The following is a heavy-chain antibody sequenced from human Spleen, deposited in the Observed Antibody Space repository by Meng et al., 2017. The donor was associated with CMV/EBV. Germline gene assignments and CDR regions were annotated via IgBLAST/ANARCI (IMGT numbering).Heavy chain of an antibody. J-gene: IGHJ4*02. V-gene: IGHV3-66*02. CDR2: IYSGGST. CDR1: GFTFSTYA. CDR3: AREDHYSSSFDY. D-gene: IGHD6-13*01. Sequence: GESLKISCAASGFTFSTYAMTWVRQPPGKGPEWVSVIYSGGSTYYADSVKGRFTISRDNSKNTLYLQMNSLRAEDTAVYYCAREDHYSSSFDYWGQGTLVTVSS.